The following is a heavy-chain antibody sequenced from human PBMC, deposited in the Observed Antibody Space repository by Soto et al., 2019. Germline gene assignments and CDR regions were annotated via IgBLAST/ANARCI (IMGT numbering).Heavy chain of an antibody. CDR1: GFTFEDYA. CDR3: AKDMGYDLSPLGYFDY. CDR2: ISWNSGSI. Sequence: EVQLVESGGGLVQPGSSLRLSCEASGFTFEDYAMHWVRQAPGKGREWVSGISWNSGSIGYADSVKGRFTISRDNAKNSLYLQMNSLRSEDTALYYCAKDMGYDLSPLGYFDYWGQGTLVTVSS. D-gene: IGHD5-12*01. V-gene: IGHV3-9*01. J-gene: IGHJ4*02.